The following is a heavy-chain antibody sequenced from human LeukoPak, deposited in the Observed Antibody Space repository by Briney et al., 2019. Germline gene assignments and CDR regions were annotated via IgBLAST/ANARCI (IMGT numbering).Heavy chain of an antibody. CDR1: GFTFSNYA. CDR2: LPGSADTT. V-gene: IGHV3-23*01. Sequence: PGGSLRLSCAASGFTFSNYAMTWVRQTPGKGLEWVSTLPGSADTTYYADSVAGRFTIFRDNSQSTLSLHMSSLRPEDTALYFCAKGRRSSQWSLSLDAFDVWGRGTMVTVSS. CDR3: AKGRRSSQWSLSLDAFDV. D-gene: IGHD3-3*01. J-gene: IGHJ3*01.